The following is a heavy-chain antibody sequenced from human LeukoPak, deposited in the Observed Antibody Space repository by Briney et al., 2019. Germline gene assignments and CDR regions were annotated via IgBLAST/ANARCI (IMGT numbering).Heavy chain of an antibody. CDR2: ICYSGST. CDR3: ARHELLTGYGDHATYFQH. CDR1: GXSISSSSYY. D-gene: IGHD4-17*01. J-gene: IGHJ1*01. Sequence: SETLSLTWTVSGXSISSSSYYWGWIRQPPGKGLEWIGSICYSGSTYYNPSLKSRVTISVDTSKNQFSLTLSSVTAADTAVYYCARHELLTGYGDHATYFQHWGQGTLVTVSS. V-gene: IGHV4-39*01.